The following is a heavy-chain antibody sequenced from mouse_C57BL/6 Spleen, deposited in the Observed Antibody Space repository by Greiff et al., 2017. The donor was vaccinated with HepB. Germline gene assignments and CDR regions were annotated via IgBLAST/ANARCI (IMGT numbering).Heavy chain of an antibody. V-gene: IGHV1-76*01. CDR2: IYPGSGNT. CDR3: ARRSYYGSLDY. D-gene: IGHD1-1*01. CDR1: GYTFTDYY. Sequence: QVHVKQSGAELVRPGASVKLSCKASGYTFTDYYINWVKQRPGQGLEWIARIYPGSGNTYYNEKFKGKATLTAEKSSSTAYMQLSSLTSEDSAVYFCARRSYYGSLDYWGQGTTLTVSS. J-gene: IGHJ2*01.